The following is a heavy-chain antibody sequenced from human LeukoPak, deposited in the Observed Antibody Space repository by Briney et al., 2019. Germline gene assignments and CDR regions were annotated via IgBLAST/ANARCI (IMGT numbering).Heavy chain of an antibody. Sequence: SETLSLTCTVSGGSISSYYWSWIRQPPGKGLEWIGYIYYSGSTNYNPSLKSRVTMSVDTSKNQFSLNLSSVTAADTAVYHCARLMYSGYEGLDYYFNYIDVWGKGTTVTISS. CDR2: IYYSGST. D-gene: IGHD5-12*01. J-gene: IGHJ6*03. CDR1: GGSISSYY. CDR3: ARLMYSGYEGLDYYFNYIDV. V-gene: IGHV4-59*12.